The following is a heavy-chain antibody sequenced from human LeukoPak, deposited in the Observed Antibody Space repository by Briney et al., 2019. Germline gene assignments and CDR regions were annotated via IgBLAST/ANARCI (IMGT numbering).Heavy chain of an antibody. J-gene: IGHJ6*03. D-gene: IGHD3-3*01. CDR3: ARVAPRNYDFWSGYYRYYYYYYIDV. Sequence: SETLSLTCTVSGGSISSSSYYWGWIRQPPGKGLEWIGSIYYSGSTYYNPSLKSRVTISVDTSKNQFSLKLSSVTAADTAVYYCARVAPRNYDFWSGYYRYYYYYYIDVWGKGTTVTVSS. CDR1: GGSISSSSYY. V-gene: IGHV4-39*07. CDR2: IYYSGST.